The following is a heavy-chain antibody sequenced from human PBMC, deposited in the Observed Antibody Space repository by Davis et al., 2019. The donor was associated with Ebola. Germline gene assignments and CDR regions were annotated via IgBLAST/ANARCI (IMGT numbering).Heavy chain of an antibody. Sequence: MPSETLSLTCTVSGGSISSYYWTWIRQPPGKGLEYIGYIHYSGSSDYNASLESRVTISVDTPKNQFSLKLSSVTAADTAVYYCARGGAVAGPWGQGTLVTVSS. D-gene: IGHD6-19*01. CDR3: ARGGAVAGP. CDR1: GGSISSYY. V-gene: IGHV4-59*01. CDR2: IHYSGSS. J-gene: IGHJ5*02.